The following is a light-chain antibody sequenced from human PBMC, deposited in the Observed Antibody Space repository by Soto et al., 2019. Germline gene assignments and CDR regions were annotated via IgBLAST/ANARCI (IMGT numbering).Light chain of an antibody. V-gene: IGLV1-44*01. Sequence: QSVLTQPPSASGTPGQRVTISCSGSRSNIGSNTVNWYQQLPGTAPKLVIYTDNRRPSGVPDRFSGSKSGTSAPLAISGLQSEDEADYYCAAWDDSLNGWVFGGGTKLTVL. CDR3: AAWDDSLNGWV. CDR1: RSNIGSNT. CDR2: TDN. J-gene: IGLJ3*02.